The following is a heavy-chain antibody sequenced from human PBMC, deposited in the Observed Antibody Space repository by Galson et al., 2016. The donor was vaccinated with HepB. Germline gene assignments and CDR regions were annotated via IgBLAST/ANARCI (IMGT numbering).Heavy chain of an antibody. CDR2: ISGSGNST. CDR3: AKVRLLIDY. CDR1: GFIFTSFE. J-gene: IGHJ4*02. Sequence: SLRLSCAASGFIFTSFEMSWVRQAPGKGLERVSGISGSGNSTYYADSVKGRFTISRDNSNNTLYLQMNSLRAEDTAIYYCAKVRLLIDYWGQGTLVTVSS. V-gene: IGHV3-23*01.